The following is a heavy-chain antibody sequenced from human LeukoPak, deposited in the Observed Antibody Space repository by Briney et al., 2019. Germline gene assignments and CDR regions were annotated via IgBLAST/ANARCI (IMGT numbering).Heavy chain of an antibody. CDR1: GFTFRNYD. J-gene: IGHJ4*02. CDR3: AKDRGINWYDGTDY. CDR2: IQSDGSKK. V-gene: IGHV3-30*02. Sequence: GGSLRLSCKPSGFTFRNYDMHWVRQAPGKGVEWVAFIQSDGSKKYYADSVKGRFTISRDNSKNTVYLQMDSLRAEDTAVFYCAKDRGINWYDGTDYWGQGTLVTVSS. D-gene: IGHD3-3*01.